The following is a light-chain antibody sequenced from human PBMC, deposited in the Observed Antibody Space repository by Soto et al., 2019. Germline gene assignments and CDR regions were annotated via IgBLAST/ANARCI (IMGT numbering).Light chain of an antibody. J-gene: IGKJ2*01. V-gene: IGKV1-5*03. Sequence: DIQMTQSPSTLSASVGDRVTITCRASQSISTFLAWYQQKPGKAPNLLIYKASSLESGVPSRFSGGGSGTEFTLTISSPQPDDFATYYCQQYNTYTYNFGQGTKLEIK. CDR3: QQYNTYTYN. CDR2: KAS. CDR1: QSISTF.